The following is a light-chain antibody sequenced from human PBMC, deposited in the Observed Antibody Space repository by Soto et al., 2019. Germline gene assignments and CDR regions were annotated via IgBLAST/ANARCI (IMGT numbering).Light chain of an antibody. CDR1: DSDVGLYNF. Sequence: QSALTQPASVSGSPGQSTTISCTATDSDVGLYNFVSWYQQHPGKAPKLIIFEVTNRPSGVSHRFSGSKSGITASLTISGLQAEDEADYYCASYTSSTTLFGGGTKLTVL. CDR3: ASYTSSTTL. CDR2: EVT. J-gene: IGLJ2*01. V-gene: IGLV2-14*01.